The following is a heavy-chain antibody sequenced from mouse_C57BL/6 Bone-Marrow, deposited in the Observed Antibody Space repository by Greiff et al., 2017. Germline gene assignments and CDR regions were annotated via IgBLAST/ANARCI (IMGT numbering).Heavy chain of an antibody. CDR1: GFTFSDYG. Sequence: EVQRVESGGGLVKPGGSLKLSCAASGFTFSDYGMHWVRQAPEKGLEWVAYISSGSSTIYYAATVKGRFTISRDNAKNTLFLQMTSLRSEDTAMXYCAKDYYGSAWFAYGGQGTLVTVSA. J-gene: IGHJ3*01. CDR2: ISSGSSTI. CDR3: AKDYYGSAWFAY. D-gene: IGHD1-1*01. V-gene: IGHV5-17*01.